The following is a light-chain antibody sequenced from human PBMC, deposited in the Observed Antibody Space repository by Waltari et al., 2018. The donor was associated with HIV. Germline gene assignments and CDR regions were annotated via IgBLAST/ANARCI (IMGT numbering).Light chain of an antibody. CDR3: CSFGGSNTKV. CDR2: EVR. CDR1: SSDVGRYNY. Sequence: QSVLTQPASVSGSPGQSITISCTGTSSDVGRYNYVPWYQQHPGKAPKLIIYEVRNMPAGVSNRFSASKSGNMATLTISGLQPDDEADYHCCSFGGSNTKVFGTGTKVTVL. V-gene: IGLV2-14*01. J-gene: IGLJ1*01.